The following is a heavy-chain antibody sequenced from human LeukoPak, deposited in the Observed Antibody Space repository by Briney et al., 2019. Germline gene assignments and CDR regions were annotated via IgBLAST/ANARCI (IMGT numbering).Heavy chain of an antibody. V-gene: IGHV3-30*03. CDR1: GFTFSSYG. CDR2: ISYDGSNK. CDR3: ATDSSGWDYYYYYGMDV. D-gene: IGHD6-19*01. Sequence: GGSLRLSCAASGFTFSSYGMHWVHQAPGKGLEWVAVISYDGSNKYYAVSVKGRFTISRDNSKNTLYLQMNSLRAEDTAVYYCATDSSGWDYYYYYGMDVWGQGTTVTVSS. J-gene: IGHJ6*02.